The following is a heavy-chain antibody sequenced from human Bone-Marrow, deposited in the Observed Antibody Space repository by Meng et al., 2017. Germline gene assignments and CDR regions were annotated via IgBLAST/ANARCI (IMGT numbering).Heavy chain of an antibody. CDR3: ARGSDGGYDFDY. Sequence: ASVKVSCKASGYTFTGYYMHWVRQAPGQGLEWMGWMNPNSGNTGYAQKFQGRVTITRNTSISTAYMELSSLRSEDTAVYYCARGSDGGYDFDYWGQGTLVTVSS. J-gene: IGHJ4*02. CDR1: GYTFTGYY. D-gene: IGHD5-12*01. CDR2: MNPNSGNT. V-gene: IGHV1-8*03.